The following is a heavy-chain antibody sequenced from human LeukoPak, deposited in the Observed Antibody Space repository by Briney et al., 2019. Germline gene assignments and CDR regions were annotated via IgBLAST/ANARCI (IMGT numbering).Heavy chain of an antibody. CDR3: AKGRRGCSYAFDY. Sequence: GGSLRLSCAASGFTFSNYGMNWVRQAPGKGLEWVSGITGSGGNTYYADSVKGRFTISRDNSKNSLYLQMNSLRGEDTALYYCAKGRRGCSYAFDYWGQGTLVTVSS. V-gene: IGHV3-23*01. J-gene: IGHJ4*02. CDR2: ITGSGGNT. CDR1: GFTFSNYG. D-gene: IGHD5-18*01.